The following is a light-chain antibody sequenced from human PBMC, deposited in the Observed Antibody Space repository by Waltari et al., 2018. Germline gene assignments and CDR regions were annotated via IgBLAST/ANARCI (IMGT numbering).Light chain of an antibody. J-gene: IGLJ2*01. CDR2: DVS. V-gene: IGLV2-14*01. CDR3: SSQSSNNVVL. Sequence: QSALTQPASVSGSPGQSVTIFCTGTSNDVGGYNSVSWYQEHPGQAPILIIYDVSDRPSGVCALFSGSKSVNTASLTISGLQAEDEADYYCSSQSSNNVVLFGGGTKLTVL. CDR1: SNDVGGYNS.